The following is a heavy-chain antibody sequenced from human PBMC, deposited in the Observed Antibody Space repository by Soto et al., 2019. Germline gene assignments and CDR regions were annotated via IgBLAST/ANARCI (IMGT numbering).Heavy chain of an antibody. CDR2: ISSSGSTI. CDR1: GFTFGDYY. J-gene: IGHJ4*02. CDR3: ARDRPLEYYYDSSGYYPIDY. D-gene: IGHD3-22*01. V-gene: IGHV3-11*01. Sequence: GSRRLSGAASGFTFGDYYMILLRQAPGKGVEWVSYISSSGSTIYYADSVKGRFTISRDNAKNSLYLQMNSLRAEDTAVYYCARDRPLEYYYDSSGYYPIDYWGQGTLVTVSS.